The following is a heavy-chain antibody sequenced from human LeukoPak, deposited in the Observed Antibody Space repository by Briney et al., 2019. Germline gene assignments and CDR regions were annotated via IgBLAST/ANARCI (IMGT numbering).Heavy chain of an antibody. Sequence: PSETLSLTCTVSGGSISSYYWSWIRQPAGKGLEWIGRIYTSGSTNYNPSLKSRATISVDKSKNQFSLKLSSVTAADTAVYYCARETRLHYYYYYYMDVWGKGTTVTVSS. CDR3: ARETRLHYYYYYYMDV. CDR2: IYTSGST. V-gene: IGHV4-4*07. J-gene: IGHJ6*03. CDR1: GGSISSYY.